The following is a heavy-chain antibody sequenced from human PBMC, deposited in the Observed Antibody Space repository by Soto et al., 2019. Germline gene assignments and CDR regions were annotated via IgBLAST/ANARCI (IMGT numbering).Heavy chain of an antibody. V-gene: IGHV3-23*01. Sequence: GGSLRLSCVASGFIFRNDYMSWVRQAPGKGLEWVASISDTGASTWYAESVRGRLSISRDNSKNTLYLQMNSLRGEDTAVYYCAKGRGSGWAWYFDNWGQGTLVTVSS. D-gene: IGHD6-19*01. CDR3: AKGRGSGWAWYFDN. CDR1: GFIFRNDY. J-gene: IGHJ4*02. CDR2: ISDTGAST.